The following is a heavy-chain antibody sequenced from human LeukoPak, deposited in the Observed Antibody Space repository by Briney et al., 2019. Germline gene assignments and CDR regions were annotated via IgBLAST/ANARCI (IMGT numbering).Heavy chain of an antibody. Sequence: GGSLRLSCVASGFTFSTYWMYWVRQAPGKGLVWVSRSNGDGSSTNYADSVKGRFTISRDNSKNTLYLQMNSLRAEDTAVYYCAKTPMMPRYDFWRPENYGMDVWGQGTTVTVSS. CDR1: GFTFSTYW. CDR2: SNGDGSST. D-gene: IGHD3-3*01. J-gene: IGHJ6*02. V-gene: IGHV3-74*01. CDR3: AKTPMMPRYDFWRPENYGMDV.